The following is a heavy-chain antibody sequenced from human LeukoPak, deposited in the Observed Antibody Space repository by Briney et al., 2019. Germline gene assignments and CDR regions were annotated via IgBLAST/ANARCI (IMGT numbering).Heavy chain of an antibody. Sequence: SETLSLTCTVSGGSISSYYWSWIRQPPGKGLEWIGYTYYSGSTYYNPSLKSRATISVDTSKNQFSLKLTSVTAADTAVYYCARPYYYDSRTDPWGQGTLVTVSS. CDR1: GGSISSYY. J-gene: IGHJ5*02. CDR2: TYYSGST. D-gene: IGHD3-22*01. CDR3: ARPYYYDSRTDP. V-gene: IGHV4-59*08.